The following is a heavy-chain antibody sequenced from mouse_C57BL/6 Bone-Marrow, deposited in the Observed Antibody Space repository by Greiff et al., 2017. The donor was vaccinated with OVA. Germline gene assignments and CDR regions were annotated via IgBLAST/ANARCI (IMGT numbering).Heavy chain of an antibody. V-gene: IGHV2-2*01. CDR1: GFSLTSYG. CDR2: IWRGGST. CDR3: ARVPYYAMDY. Sequence: VKLMESGPGLVQPSQSLSITCTVSGFSLTSYGVHWVRQSPGKGLEWLGVIWRGGSTAYNAAFISRLSISKDNSKCQVFFKMNSLQADDTAIYYCARVPYYAMDYWGQGTSVTVSA. J-gene: IGHJ4*01.